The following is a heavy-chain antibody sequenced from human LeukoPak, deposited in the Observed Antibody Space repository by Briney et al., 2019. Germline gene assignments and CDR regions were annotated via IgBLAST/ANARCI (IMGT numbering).Heavy chain of an antibody. V-gene: IGHV4-34*01. CDR2: INHSGST. CDR3: ARGYCTNAVCSLGPTQA. J-gene: IGHJ4*02. D-gene: IGHD2-8*01. CDR1: GGSFSGYY. Sequence: PSETLSLTCAVYGGSFSGYYWSWIRQPPGKGLEWIGEINHSGSTNYNPSLKSRVTILVDTSKNQFSLKLSSVTAADTAVYYCARGYCTNAVCSLGPTQAWGQGTLVTVSS.